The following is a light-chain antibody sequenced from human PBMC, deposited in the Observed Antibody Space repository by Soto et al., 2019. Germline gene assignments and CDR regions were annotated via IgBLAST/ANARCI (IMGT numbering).Light chain of an antibody. Sequence: EIVLTQSPGTLSLSPGERATLSCRASQSVSSSYLAWYQQKPGQAPRLLIYGASSRAAGIPDRFSGSGPGTGFTLNISRLEPEDFAVYYCQQYGSSPQSFGQGTRLEIK. CDR2: GAS. CDR3: QQYGSSPQS. V-gene: IGKV3-20*01. CDR1: QSVSSSY. J-gene: IGKJ5*01.